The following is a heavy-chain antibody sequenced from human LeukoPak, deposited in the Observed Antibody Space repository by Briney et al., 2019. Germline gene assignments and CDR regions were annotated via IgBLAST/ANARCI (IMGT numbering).Heavy chain of an antibody. CDR3: TRGRGRAATY. Sequence: SETLSLSCAAYRGTLSGYYMSWVRQSPGKGLEWIGEMNHSGSTNYNPSLKSRVTISVDTSKNQFSLKVSSVTAADTAVYYCTRGRGRAATYWGQGTLVTVSS. D-gene: IGHD6-25*01. CDR2: MNHSGST. V-gene: IGHV4-34*01. J-gene: IGHJ4*02. CDR1: RGTLSGYY.